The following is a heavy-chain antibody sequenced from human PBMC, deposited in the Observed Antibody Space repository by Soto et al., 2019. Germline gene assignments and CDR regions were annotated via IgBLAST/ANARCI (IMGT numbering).Heavy chain of an antibody. CDR3: ARDPTVKRSGSYYDSWFDP. D-gene: IGHD3-10*01. J-gene: IGHJ5*02. CDR1: GYTFTSYG. V-gene: IGHV1-18*04. CDR2: ISAYNGNT. Sequence: ASVKVSCKASGYTFTSYGISWVRQAPGQGLEWMGWISAYNGNTNYAQKLQGRVTMTTDTSTSTAYMELRSLRSDDTAVYYCARDPTVKRSGSYYDSWFDPWGQGTLGTVS.